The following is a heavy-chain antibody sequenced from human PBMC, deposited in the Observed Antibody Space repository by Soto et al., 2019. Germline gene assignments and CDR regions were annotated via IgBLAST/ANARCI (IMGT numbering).Heavy chain of an antibody. J-gene: IGHJ3*01. V-gene: IGHV4-30-2*01. CDR1: GGSISSGDSS. D-gene: IGHD3-22*01. Sequence: HLQLQESGAGLVKPSQTLSLTCAVSGGSISSGDSSWTWIRQPPGKGLEWIGYMWHSGSTYYNPSITRRVRISVDRSTNQFCLKLRSVTAADTAVYYCARSLVYYYESRGSDAVEVWGQGTMVTVSS. CDR3: ARSLVYYYESRGSDAVEV. CDR2: MWHSGST.